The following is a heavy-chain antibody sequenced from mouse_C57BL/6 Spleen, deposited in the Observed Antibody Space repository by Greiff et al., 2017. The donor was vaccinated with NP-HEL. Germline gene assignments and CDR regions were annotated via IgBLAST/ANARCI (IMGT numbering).Heavy chain of an antibody. V-gene: IGHV1-53*01. D-gene: IGHD1-1*01. CDR1: GYTFTSYW. CDR2: INPSNGGT. Sequence: VQLQQPGTELVKPGASVKLSCKASGYTFTSYWMHWVKQRPGQGLEWIGNINPSNGGTNYNEKFKSKATLTVDKSSSTAYMQLSSLTTEDSAIYYGARRGGSSSSWYFDVWGTGTTVTVSS. J-gene: IGHJ1*03. CDR3: ARRGGSSSSWYFDV.